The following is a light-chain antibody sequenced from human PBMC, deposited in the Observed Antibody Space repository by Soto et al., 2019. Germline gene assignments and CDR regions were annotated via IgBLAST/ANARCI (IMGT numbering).Light chain of an antibody. J-gene: IGKJ4*01. V-gene: IGKV3-11*01. CDR1: QSVSTN. Sequence: EIVLTQSPDTLSLSPGERASLSCRASQSVSTNLVWYQQKPGQAPRLLIYGASTRATGIPARFSGSGSGTDFTLTISRLEPEDFAVYYCQQRSNWPLTFGGGTKVDIK. CDR2: GAS. CDR3: QQRSNWPLT.